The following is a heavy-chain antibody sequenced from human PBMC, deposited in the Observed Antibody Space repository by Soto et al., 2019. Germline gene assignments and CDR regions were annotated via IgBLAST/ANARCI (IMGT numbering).Heavy chain of an antibody. D-gene: IGHD6-13*01. CDR3: AREGAAAAGRMDV. J-gene: IGHJ6*02. CDR1: GGTFSTYA. Sequence: VQLVQSGAEVEKPGSSVKVSCKASGGTFSTYAISWMRQAPGQGLEWMGGITPVVGTANYAQKFQGRVRITADESTSTAYLELSSLTPEDTAVYYCAREGAAAAGRMDVWGQGTTVTVSS. V-gene: IGHV1-69*01. CDR2: ITPVVGTA.